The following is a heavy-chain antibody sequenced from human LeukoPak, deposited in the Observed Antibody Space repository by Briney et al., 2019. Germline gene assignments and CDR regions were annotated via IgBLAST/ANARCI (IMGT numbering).Heavy chain of an antibody. CDR2: IIPIFGTA. Sequence: SVKVSCKAFGGTFSSYAISWVRQAPGQGLEWMGGIIPIFGTANYAQKFQGRVTITADESTSTAYMELSSLRSEDTAVYYCARGSSYYDFWSGPTVDPWGQGTLVTVSS. D-gene: IGHD3-3*01. CDR3: ARGSSYYDFWSGPTVDP. CDR1: GGTFSSYA. J-gene: IGHJ5*02. V-gene: IGHV1-69*01.